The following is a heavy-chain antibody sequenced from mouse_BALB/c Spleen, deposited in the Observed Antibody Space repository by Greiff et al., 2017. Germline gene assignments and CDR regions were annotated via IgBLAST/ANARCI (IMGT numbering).Heavy chain of an antibody. CDR1: GYTFTSYY. CDR2: INPSNGGT. J-gene: IGHJ2*01. D-gene: IGHD2-14*01. V-gene: IGHV1S81*02. CDR3: TRSGYRYPDY. Sequence: VQRVESGAELVKPGASVKLSCKASGYTFTSYYMYWVKQRPGQGLGWIGEINPSNGGTNFNEKFKSKATLTVDKSSSTAYMQLSSLTSEDSAVYYCTRSGYRYPDYWGQGTTLTVSS.